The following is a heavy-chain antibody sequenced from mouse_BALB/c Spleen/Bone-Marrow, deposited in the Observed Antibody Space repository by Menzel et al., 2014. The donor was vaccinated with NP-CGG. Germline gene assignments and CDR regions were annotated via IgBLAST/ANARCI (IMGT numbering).Heavy chain of an antibody. CDR2: ISSGSSTI. J-gene: IGHJ2*02. Sequence: EVQVVESVGGLVQPGGSRKLSCAASGFTFSSFGMHWVRQAPERGLEWVAYISSGSSTIFYADTVKGRFTISRDNPKNTLFLQMTSLRSEDTAMYYCTRGGNWEDFDYWGQGTSLTVSS. CDR3: TRGGNWEDFDY. V-gene: IGHV5-17*02. CDR1: GFTFSSFG. D-gene: IGHD4-1*01.